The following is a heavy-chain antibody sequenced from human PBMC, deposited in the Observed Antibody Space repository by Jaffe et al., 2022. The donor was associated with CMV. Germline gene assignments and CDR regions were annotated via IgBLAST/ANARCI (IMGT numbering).Heavy chain of an antibody. CDR2: IDPSDSYT. CDR3: ARCGQIQLERNYYYYYMDV. J-gene: IGHJ6*03. CDR1: GYSFTSYW. Sequence: EVQLVQSGAEVKKPGESLRISCKGSGYSFTSYWISWVRQMPGKGLEWMGRIDPSDSYTNYSPSFQGHVTISADKSISTAYLQWSSLKASDTAMYYCARCGQIQLERNYYYYYMDVWGKGTTVTVSS. V-gene: IGHV5-10-1*03. D-gene: IGHD1-1*01.